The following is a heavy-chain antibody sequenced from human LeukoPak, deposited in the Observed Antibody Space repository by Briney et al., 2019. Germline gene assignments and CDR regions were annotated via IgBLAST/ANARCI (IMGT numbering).Heavy chain of an antibody. V-gene: IGHV3-11*04. J-gene: IGHJ2*01. CDR2: ISDRGSSK. Sequence: GGSLRLPCAASGFNFGDFYMSWIRQAPGKGLEFISYISDRGSSKDYVDSVRGQFTISRDNANNSLYLQMNTLRVEDTAIYYCARTIVGATVDWYFDLWGRGTPVTVSS. CDR1: GFNFGDFY. D-gene: IGHD1-26*01. CDR3: ARTIVGATVDWYFDL.